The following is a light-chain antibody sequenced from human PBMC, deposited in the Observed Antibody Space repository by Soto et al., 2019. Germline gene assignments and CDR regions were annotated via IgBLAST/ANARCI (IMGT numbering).Light chain of an antibody. CDR1: QSVSSY. J-gene: IGKJ1*01. V-gene: IGKV3-11*01. CDR2: DAS. CDR3: QQRSNWPRT. Sequence: DIVVTQSPATLSASPGERATLSCRASQSVSSYLAWYQQKPGQAPRLLIYDASNRATGIPARFSGSGSGTDFTLTISSLEPEDFAVYYCQQRSNWPRTFGQGTKVDIK.